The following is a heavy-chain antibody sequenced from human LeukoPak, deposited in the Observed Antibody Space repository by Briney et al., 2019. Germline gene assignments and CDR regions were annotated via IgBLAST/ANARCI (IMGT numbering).Heavy chain of an antibody. D-gene: IGHD3-22*01. CDR1: GGSFSGYY. V-gene: IGHV4-34*01. CDR2: INHSGST. J-gene: IGHJ4*02. Sequence: KSSETLSLTCAVYGGSFSGYYWSWIRQPPGKGLEWIGEINHSGSTNHNPSLKSRVTISVDTSKNQFSLKLSSVTAADTAVYYCARGGKPSNYYDSSGYYYGRSYAYYFDYWGQGTLVTVSS. CDR3: ARGGKPSNYYDSSGYYYGRSYAYYFDY.